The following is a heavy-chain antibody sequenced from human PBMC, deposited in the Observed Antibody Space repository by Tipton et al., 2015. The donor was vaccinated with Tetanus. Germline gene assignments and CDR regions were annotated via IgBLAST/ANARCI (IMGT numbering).Heavy chain of an antibody. V-gene: IGHV1-46*01. CDR3: ARGLERGDDSSGYFRFDY. J-gene: IGHJ4*02. CDR2: INPSGGST. Sequence: QLVQSGAEVKKPGASVKVSCKASGYTFTSYYMHWVRQAPGQGLEWMGIINPSGGSTSYAQKFQGRVTMTRDTSTSTVYMELSSLRSEDTAVYYCARGLERGDDSSGYFRFDYWGQGTLVTVSS. CDR1: GYTFTSYY. D-gene: IGHD3-22*01.